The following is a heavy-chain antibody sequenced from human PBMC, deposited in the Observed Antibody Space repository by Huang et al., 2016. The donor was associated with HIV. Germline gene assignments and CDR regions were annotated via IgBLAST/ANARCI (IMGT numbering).Heavy chain of an antibody. J-gene: IGHJ4*02. CDR2: IRSKANSYAT. Sequence: EVQLVESGGGLVQPGGSLKISCTASGFIFSGSAMHWVRQASGKGLEWVVHIRSKANSYATGYAESVKGRFTISRDDSKNTTYLQMNSLKIEDTAVYFCIREPRYYFESWGQGTLVTVSS. CDR3: IREPRYYFES. V-gene: IGHV3-73*02. CDR1: GFIFSGSA. D-gene: IGHD1-26*01.